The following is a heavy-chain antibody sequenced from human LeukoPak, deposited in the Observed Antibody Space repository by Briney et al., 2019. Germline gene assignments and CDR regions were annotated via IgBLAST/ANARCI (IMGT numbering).Heavy chain of an antibody. D-gene: IGHD1-1*01. CDR3: ARQGTGTIPDRPFYFYYGMDV. Sequence: KPGGSLRLSCAASGFTFSDYYMSWIRQAPGKGLEWVSYISSSDSTIYYADSVKGRFTISRDNAKNSLYLQMNSLRAEDTAVYYCARQGTGTIPDRPFYFYYGMDVWGQGTTVTVPS. CDR2: ISSSDSTI. CDR1: GFTFSDYY. V-gene: IGHV3-11*01. J-gene: IGHJ6*02.